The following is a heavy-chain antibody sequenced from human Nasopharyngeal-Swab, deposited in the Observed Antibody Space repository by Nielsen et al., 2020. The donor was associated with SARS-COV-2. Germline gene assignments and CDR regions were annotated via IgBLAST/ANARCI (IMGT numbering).Heavy chain of an antibody. CDR1: VYTFTRSG. Sequence: ASVTVSCKASVYTFTRSGLSWVRQAPGQGLEWMGWISAYNGNTNYAQKLQGRVTMTTDTSTSTAYMELRSLRSDDTAVYYCARGASDGRLDIWGQGTMVTVSS. CDR2: ISAYNGNT. CDR3: ARGASDGRLDI. J-gene: IGHJ3*02. V-gene: IGHV1-18*01. D-gene: IGHD3-10*01.